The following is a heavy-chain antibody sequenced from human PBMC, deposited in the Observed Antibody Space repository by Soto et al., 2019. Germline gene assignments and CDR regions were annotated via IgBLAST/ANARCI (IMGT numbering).Heavy chain of an antibody. V-gene: IGHV5-51*01. CDR3: AGGGVRGVITRTRDYYGMDI. D-gene: IGHD3-10*01. Sequence: GESLKVSCKGSGYSCTSYWIGWVRQMPGKGLEWMRIIYPGDSDTRYSPSFQGQVTISADKSISTAYLQWSSLKASDTAMYYCAGGGVRGVITRTRDYYGMDIWGQGTMVTVSS. CDR2: IYPGDSDT. CDR1: GYSCTSYW. J-gene: IGHJ6*02.